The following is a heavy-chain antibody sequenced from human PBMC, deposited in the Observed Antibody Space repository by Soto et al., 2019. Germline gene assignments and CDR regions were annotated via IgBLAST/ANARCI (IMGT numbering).Heavy chain of an antibody. CDR3: ARLTSPDY. D-gene: IGHD1-1*01. V-gene: IGHV4-59*08. J-gene: IGHJ4*02. CDR2: IYYSGST. Sequence: PSETLSLTCTVSGGSISSYYWSWIRQPPGKGLEWIGYIYYSGSTNYNPSLKSRVTISVDTSKNQFSLKLSSVTAADTAVYYCARLTSPDYWGQGTLVTVPQ. CDR1: GGSISSYY.